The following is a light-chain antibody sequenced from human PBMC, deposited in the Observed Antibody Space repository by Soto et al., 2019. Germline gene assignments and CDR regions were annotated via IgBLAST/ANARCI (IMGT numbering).Light chain of an antibody. CDR1: QGVLHNSNSHHF. Sequence: TQSPDSLAGSLGARATINCRSSQGVLHNSNSHHFLSWYQQRPGQSPKLLIYWTSLRESGVPERFIGSGFGAEFTLTISSLKAEDVAVYYCQQSFGNLTWTLGQGTKVDIK. J-gene: IGKJ1*01. CDR2: WTS. CDR3: QQSFGNLTWT. V-gene: IGKV4-1*01.